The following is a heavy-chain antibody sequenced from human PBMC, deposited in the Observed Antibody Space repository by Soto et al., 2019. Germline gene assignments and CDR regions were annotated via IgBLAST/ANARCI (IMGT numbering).Heavy chain of an antibody. D-gene: IGHD3-22*01. CDR1: GFNFNNYG. CDR2: ISFQGTND. CDR3: VKLMFDHDSSGFSGDY. J-gene: IGHJ4*02. Sequence: QVQLVESGGGVVQPGGSLRLSCAGSGFNFNNYGMYWVRQAPGKGLEWVAFISFQGTNDYYAEAVKGRFTISKDYSKKTLFLQMNSLRADDTAIYYCVKLMFDHDSSGFSGDYWGQGTLVTVS. V-gene: IGHV3-30*18.